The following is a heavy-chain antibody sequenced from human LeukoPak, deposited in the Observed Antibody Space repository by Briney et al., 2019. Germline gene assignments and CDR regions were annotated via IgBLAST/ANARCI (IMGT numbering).Heavy chain of an antibody. CDR3: ARVHSNASYRPFDY. CDR2: IYYSGST. D-gene: IGHD1-26*01. CDR1: GGSISSYY. V-gene: IGHV4-59*01. Sequence: SETLSLTCTVSGGSISSYYWSWIWQPPGKGLEWIGYIYYSGSTDYSPSLKSRVTISVDTSKNQFSLKLSSVTAADTAVYYCARVHSNASYRPFDYWGQGTLVTVSS. J-gene: IGHJ4*02.